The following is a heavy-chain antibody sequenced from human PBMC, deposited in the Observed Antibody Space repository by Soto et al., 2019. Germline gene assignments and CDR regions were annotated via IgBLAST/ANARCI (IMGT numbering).Heavy chain of an antibody. D-gene: IGHD6-13*01. CDR2: INHSGST. CDR1: GGSFSGYY. J-gene: IGHJ6*03. CDR3: ARNLGPGYSSSWYGYYMDV. V-gene: IGHV4-34*01. Sequence: SETLSLTCAVYGGSFSGYYWSWIRQPPGKGLEWIGEINHSGSTNYNPSLKSRVTISVDTSKNQFSLKLSSVTAADTAVYYCARNLGPGYSSSWYGYYMDVWGKGTTVTVSS.